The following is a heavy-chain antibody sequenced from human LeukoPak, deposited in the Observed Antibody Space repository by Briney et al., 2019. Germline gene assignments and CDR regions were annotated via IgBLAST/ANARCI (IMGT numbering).Heavy chain of an antibody. CDR3: ARGGLDTGDAFDI. D-gene: IGHD5-18*01. Sequence: SQTLSLTCTVSGGSISSGGYYWSWIRQHPGKGLEWIGYIYYSGSTYYNPSLKSRVTISVDTSKNQFSLKLSSVTAADTAVYYCARGGLDTGDAFDIWGQGTMVTVSS. J-gene: IGHJ3*02. CDR1: GGSISSGGYY. CDR2: IYYSGST. V-gene: IGHV4-31*03.